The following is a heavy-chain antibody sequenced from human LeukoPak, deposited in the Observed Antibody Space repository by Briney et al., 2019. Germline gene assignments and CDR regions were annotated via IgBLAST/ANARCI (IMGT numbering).Heavy chain of an antibody. CDR3: ARVQPHYYDSSGYPPDY. CDR2: ISSSGSTI. V-gene: IGHV3-48*04. J-gene: IGHJ4*02. CDR1: GFTLSSYS. D-gene: IGHD3-22*01. Sequence: GGSLRLSCATSGFTLSSYSMNWVRQAPGKGLEWVSYISSSGSTIYYADSVKGRFTISRDNAKNSLYLQMNSLRAEDTAVYYCARVQPHYYDSSGYPPDYWGQGTLVTVSS.